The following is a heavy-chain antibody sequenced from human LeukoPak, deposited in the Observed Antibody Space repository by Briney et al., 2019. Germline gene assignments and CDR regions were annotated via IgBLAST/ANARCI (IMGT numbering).Heavy chain of an antibody. CDR2: IYYSGST. D-gene: IGHD6-25*01. CDR1: GGSISSYY. CDR3: ARQPPLGSGG. V-gene: IGHV4-59*05. Sequence: SETLSLTCTVSGGSISSYYWSWIRQPPGKGLEWIGSIYYSGSTYYNPSLKSRVTISVDTSKNQFSLKLSSVTAADTAVYYCARQPPLGSGGWGQGTLVTVSS. J-gene: IGHJ4*02.